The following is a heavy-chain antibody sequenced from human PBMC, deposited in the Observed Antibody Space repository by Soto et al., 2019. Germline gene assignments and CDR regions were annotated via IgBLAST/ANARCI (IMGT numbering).Heavy chain of an antibody. V-gene: IGHV4-30-4*01. Sequence: SETLSLTCTVSGGSISSGDYYWSWIRQPPGKGLEWIGYIYYSGSTYYNPSLKSRVTISVDTSKNQFSLKLSSVTAADTAVYYCAREEMSGGDYYLFYYYSMDVWGQGTTVTVTS. CDR2: IYYSGST. CDR3: AREEMSGGDYYLFYYYSMDV. J-gene: IGHJ6*02. CDR1: GGSISSGDYY. D-gene: IGHD2-21*01.